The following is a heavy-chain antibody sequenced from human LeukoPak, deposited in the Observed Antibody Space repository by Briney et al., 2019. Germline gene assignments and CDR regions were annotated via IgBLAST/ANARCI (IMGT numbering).Heavy chain of an antibody. D-gene: IGHD3-10*01. Sequence: SETLSLTCTVSGGSISSYYWSWIRQPPGKGLEWIGYIYTSGSTNYNPSLKSRVTISVGTSKNQFSLKLSSVTAADTAVYYCARRQRITMVRGVLRIKYYYYYMDVWGKGTTVTVSS. V-gene: IGHV4-4*09. CDR2: IYTSGST. CDR3: ARRQRITMVRGVLRIKYYYYYMDV. CDR1: GGSISSYY. J-gene: IGHJ6*03.